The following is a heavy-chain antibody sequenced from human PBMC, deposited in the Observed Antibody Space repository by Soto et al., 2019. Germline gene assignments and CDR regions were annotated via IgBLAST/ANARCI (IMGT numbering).Heavy chain of an antibody. J-gene: IGHJ6*02. D-gene: IGHD3-16*01. CDR1: GASITSGHW. CDR3: TRSTDDMNGGSHYMALDDDLVTGMDV. CDR2: ISDRGCA. V-gene: IGHV4-4*02. Sequence: QVQLQESGPRLVRPSGALSLTCSVSGASITSGHWWTWVRQSPGKGLEWIGEISDRGCAYSNPSLESRVSFSVDKSQNQFSLKLTSVTAADTAIYYCTRSTDDMNGGSHYMALDDDLVTGMDVWGPGTTVTVSS.